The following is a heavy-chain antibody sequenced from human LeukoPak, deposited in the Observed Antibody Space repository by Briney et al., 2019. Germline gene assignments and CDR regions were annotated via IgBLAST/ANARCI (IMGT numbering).Heavy chain of an antibody. J-gene: IGHJ3*02. CDR1: GGTFSSYA. D-gene: IGHD1-26*01. CDR3: ASAGVGATTSDAFDI. Sequence: SVKVSCKASGGTFSSYAISWMRQAPGQGLEWMGRIIPIFGTANYAQKFQGRVTITTDESTSTAYMELSSLRSEDTAVYYCASAGVGATTSDAFDIWGQGTMVTVSS. V-gene: IGHV1-69*05. CDR2: IIPIFGTA.